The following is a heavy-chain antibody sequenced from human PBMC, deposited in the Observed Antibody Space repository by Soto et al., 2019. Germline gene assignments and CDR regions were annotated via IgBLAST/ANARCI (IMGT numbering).Heavy chain of an antibody. Sequence: ASVKFSCKASGYTFTGYYMHWVRHAPGQGLEWMGWIKPHSGGTNYAQKFQGRVTMTRDTSISTAYMELSRLRPDDTAVYYCARVGRAVAAFDYWGQGTLVTVS. V-gene: IGHV1-2*02. CDR1: GYTFTGYY. J-gene: IGHJ4*02. CDR3: ARVGRAVAAFDY. D-gene: IGHD6-19*01. CDR2: IKPHSGGT.